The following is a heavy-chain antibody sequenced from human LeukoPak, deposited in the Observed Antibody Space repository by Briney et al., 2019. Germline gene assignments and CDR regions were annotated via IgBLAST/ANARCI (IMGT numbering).Heavy chain of an antibody. J-gene: IGHJ4*02. CDR3: ATLRSVDGYKVN. V-gene: IGHV1-69*13. D-gene: IGHD5-24*01. CDR1: GGTFISYA. CDR2: IIPIFGTA. Sequence: SVKVSCKASGGTFISYAISWVRQAPGQGLEWMGGIIPIFGTANYAQKFQGRVTITADESTSTAYMELSSLRSEDTAVYYCATLRSVDGYKVNWGQGTLVTVSS.